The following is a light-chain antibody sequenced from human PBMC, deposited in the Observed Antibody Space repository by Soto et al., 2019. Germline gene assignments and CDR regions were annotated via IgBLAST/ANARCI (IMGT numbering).Light chain of an antibody. Sequence: QSALTQPPSASGSPGQSVTISCTGTSSDVGGYNYVSWYQQHPGKAPKLMIYDVNNRPSGVSNRFSGSKSGNTASLTISGLQAEDEADYYCSSYTGSSTYVVFGGGTKLTVL. J-gene: IGLJ2*01. CDR2: DVN. V-gene: IGLV2-14*01. CDR3: SSYTGSSTYVV. CDR1: SSDVGGYNY.